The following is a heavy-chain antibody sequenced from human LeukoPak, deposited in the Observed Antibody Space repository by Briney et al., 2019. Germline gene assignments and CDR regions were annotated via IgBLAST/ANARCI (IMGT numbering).Heavy chain of an antibody. CDR1: GFTFSSYW. CDR3: ATPLDYYDSSGYHQGGD. CDR2: IKEDGSRK. Sequence: GGSLRLSCAASGFTFSSYWMTWVRQAPGKGLEWVANIKEDGSRKNYVDSVKGRFTISRDNAKNLLYPQMNSLRAGDTAVYYCATPLDYYDSSGYHQGGDWGQGTLVTVSS. D-gene: IGHD3-22*01. V-gene: IGHV3-7*03. J-gene: IGHJ4*02.